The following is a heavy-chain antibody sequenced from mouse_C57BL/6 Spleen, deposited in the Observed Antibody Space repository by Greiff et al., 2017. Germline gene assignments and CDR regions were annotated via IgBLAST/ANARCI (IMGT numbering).Heavy chain of an antibody. CDR2: IYPSDSET. CDR1: GYTFTSYW. J-gene: IGHJ1*03. V-gene: IGHV1-61*01. CDR3: ARSFTTGWYFDV. Sequence: QVQLQQPGAELVRPGSSVKLSCKASGYTFTSYWMDWVKQRPGQGLEWIGNIYPSDSETHYNQKFKDKATLTVDKSSRTAYRQLSSLTSEDSAVYYCARSFTTGWYFDVWGTGTTVTVSS. D-gene: IGHD1-1*01.